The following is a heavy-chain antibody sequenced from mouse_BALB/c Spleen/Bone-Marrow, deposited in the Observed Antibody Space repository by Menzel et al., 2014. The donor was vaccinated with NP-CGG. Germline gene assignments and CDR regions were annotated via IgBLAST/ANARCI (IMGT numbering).Heavy chain of an antibody. CDR3: AREGGTTAHYYAMGY. Sequence: EVHLVESGGGLVKPGGSLKLSCAASGFTFSSYAMSWVRQTPEKRLEWVASISSGGSTCYPDSVKGRFTISRDNARNILYLQMSSLRSEDTAVYYCAREGGTTAHYYAMGYWGQGTSVTVSS. J-gene: IGHJ4*01. CDR1: GFTFSSYA. D-gene: IGHD1-2*01. V-gene: IGHV5-6-5*01. CDR2: ISSGGST.